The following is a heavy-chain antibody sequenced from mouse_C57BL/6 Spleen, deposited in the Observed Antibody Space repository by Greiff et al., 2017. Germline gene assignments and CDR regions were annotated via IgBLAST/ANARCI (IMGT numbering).Heavy chain of an antibody. CDR1: GYTFTSYW. V-gene: IGHV1-50*01. CDR2: IDPSDSYT. Sequence: QVQLQQPGAELVKPGASVKLSCKASGYTFTSYWMQWVKQRPGQGLEWIGEIDPSDSYTNYNQKFKGKATLTVDTSSSTAYMTLRSLTSEDSAVYYRARGGREGALYWYFDVWGTGTTVTVSS. D-gene: IGHD1-3*01. CDR3: ARGGREGALYWYFDV. J-gene: IGHJ1*03.